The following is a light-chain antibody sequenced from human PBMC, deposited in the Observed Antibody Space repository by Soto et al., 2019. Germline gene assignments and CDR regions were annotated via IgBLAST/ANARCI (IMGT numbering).Light chain of an antibody. V-gene: IGKV1-27*01. CDR2: AAS. Sequence: DIQMTQSASSLSASVGDRVTITCRASQGISNYLAWYQQKPGKVPKLLIYAASTLQSGVPSRFSGSGSGTDFTLNISSLQPEDVATYYCQKYNSAPFGGGTKVEIK. CDR3: QKYNSAP. CDR1: QGISNY. J-gene: IGKJ4*01.